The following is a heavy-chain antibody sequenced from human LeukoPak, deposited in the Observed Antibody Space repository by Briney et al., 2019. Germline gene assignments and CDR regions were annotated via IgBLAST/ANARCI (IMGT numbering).Heavy chain of an antibody. CDR3: ARWGYDGSGSYWDN. J-gene: IGHJ4*02. V-gene: IGHV3-53*01. Sequence: GGSLRLSCAASGFSVSSNYMTWVRQAPGKGLQWVSVIYSVSDTFYADSVKGRFTISRDNSKNTVSLQMNSLGADDTAVYYCARWGYDGSGSYWDNWGQGTLVTVSS. CDR1: GFSVSSNY. D-gene: IGHD3-22*01. CDR2: IYSVSDT.